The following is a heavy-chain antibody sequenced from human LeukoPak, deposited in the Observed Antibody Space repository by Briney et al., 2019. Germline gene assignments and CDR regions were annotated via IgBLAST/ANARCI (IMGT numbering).Heavy chain of an antibody. D-gene: IGHD3-22*01. CDR1: GGTFSSYA. Sequence: SVKVSCKASGGTFSSYAISWVRQAPGQGLEWMGGIIPIFGTANYAQKFQGRVTITADESTSTAYMELSSLRSEDTAVYYCARQRYYYDRSGYWFDYWGQGTLVTVSS. J-gene: IGHJ4*02. CDR3: ARQRYYYDRSGYWFDY. CDR2: IIPIFGTA. V-gene: IGHV1-69*13.